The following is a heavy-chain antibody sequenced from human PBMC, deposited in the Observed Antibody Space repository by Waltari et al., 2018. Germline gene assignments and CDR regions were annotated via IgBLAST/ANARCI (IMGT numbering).Heavy chain of an antibody. CDR3: ARGELRGWFDP. J-gene: IGHJ5*02. Sequence: QVQLVQSGAEVKKPGASVKVSCKASGYTFTGYYMHWVRQAPGQGLEWMGWINPNRGGTNYAQKFQGRVTMTRDTSISTAYMELSRLRSDDTAVYYCARGELRGWFDPWGQGTLVTVSS. CDR1: GYTFTGYY. D-gene: IGHD1-7*01. CDR2: INPNRGGT. V-gene: IGHV1-2*02.